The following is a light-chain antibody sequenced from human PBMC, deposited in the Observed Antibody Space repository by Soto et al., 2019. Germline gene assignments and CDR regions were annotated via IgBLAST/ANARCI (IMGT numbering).Light chain of an antibody. V-gene: IGKV3-20*01. Sequence: IVLTQSPGTLSLSPGERATLSCRASHSVSSSYLAWYQQKPGQAPRLLIYGAYSRATGIPDRFSGSGSGTDFTLTISRLEPEDFAVYYCQQYGSSPPYTFGQGTKLEIK. CDR1: HSVSSSY. J-gene: IGKJ2*01. CDR2: GAY. CDR3: QQYGSSPPYT.